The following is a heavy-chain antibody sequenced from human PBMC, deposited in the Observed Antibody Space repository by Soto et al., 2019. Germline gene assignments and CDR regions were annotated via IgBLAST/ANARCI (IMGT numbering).Heavy chain of an antibody. CDR2: ISSSSSYI. V-gene: IGHV3-21*01. Sequence: PGGSLRLSCAASGFTFSSYSMNWVRQAPGKGLEWVSSISSSSSYIYYADSVKGRFTISRDNAKNSLYLQMNSLRAEDTAVYYCASDPGDCSSTSCYRVFDYWGQGTLVTVSS. CDR3: ASDPGDCSSTSCYRVFDY. D-gene: IGHD2-2*01. CDR1: GFTFSSYS. J-gene: IGHJ4*02.